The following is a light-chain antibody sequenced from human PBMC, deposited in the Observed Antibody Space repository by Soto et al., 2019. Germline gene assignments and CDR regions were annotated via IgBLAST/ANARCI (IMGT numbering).Light chain of an antibody. V-gene: IGLV1-44*01. J-gene: IGLJ2*01. CDR3: AAWDDSLNGPL. Sequence: QSALTQPASVSGSPGQSITISCTGTNSDIGDYNFVSWYQQLPGAAPKLLIYYNDRRPARGVSDRFSGSKSGTSASLAISGLRSEDEADYYCAAWDDSLNGPLFGGGTKLTVL. CDR2: YND. CDR1: NSDIGDYNF.